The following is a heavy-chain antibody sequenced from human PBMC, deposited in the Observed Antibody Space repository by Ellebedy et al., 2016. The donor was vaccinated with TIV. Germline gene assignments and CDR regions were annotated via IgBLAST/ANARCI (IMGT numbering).Heavy chain of an antibody. CDR3: ARLKGRDAL. CDR1: GYPLSTYY. Sequence: ASVKVSCXGSGYPLSTYYVHWVRQAPGQGLEWMGMINPSNGGTTYAQNFQGRVSMTRDTSTSTLYLELSSLTSEDTAVYYCARLKGRDALWGQGTLVTVSS. J-gene: IGHJ4*02. D-gene: IGHD3-10*01. V-gene: IGHV1-46*01. CDR2: INPSNGGT.